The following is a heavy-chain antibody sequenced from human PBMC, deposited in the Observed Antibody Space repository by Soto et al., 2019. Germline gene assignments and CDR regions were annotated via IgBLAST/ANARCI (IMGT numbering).Heavy chain of an antibody. CDR2: MSSRSDYI. Sequence: PGGSLRLSCAASGFIFSSYSMNWVRQAPGKGLEWISSMSSRSDYIYYADSLKGRFTISRDNAKNSLYLQMNRLRADDTAVYYCAREVDFGFDYWGQGTPVTVSS. D-gene: IGHD5-12*01. CDR3: AREVDFGFDY. J-gene: IGHJ4*02. V-gene: IGHV3-21*01. CDR1: GFIFSSYS.